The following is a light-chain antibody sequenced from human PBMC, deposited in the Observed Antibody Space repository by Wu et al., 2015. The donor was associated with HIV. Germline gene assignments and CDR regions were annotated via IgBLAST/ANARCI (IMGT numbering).Light chain of an antibody. V-gene: IGKV3-15*01. Sequence: EIVLTQSPGTLSVSPGERATLSCRASQSVRNYLAWYQQKPGQAPRLLIYSASTRATGIPARFSGSGSGTEFTLTISSLQSEDFAVYYCQQYNNWPPDSFGQGTKLEIK. CDR1: QSVRNY. J-gene: IGKJ2*03. CDR2: SAS. CDR3: QQYNNWPPDS.